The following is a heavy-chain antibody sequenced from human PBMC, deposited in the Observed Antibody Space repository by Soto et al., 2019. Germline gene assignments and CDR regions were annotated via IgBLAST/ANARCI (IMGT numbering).Heavy chain of an antibody. CDR2: IYWNDDK. CDR3: AHRPRTYYYDSSGYYRDAFDI. Sequence: QITLKESGPTLVKPTQTLTLTCTFSGFSLSTSGVGVGWIRQPPGKALEWLALIYWNDDKRYSPSLKSRLTLTKDTSKNQVVLTMTNMDPVDTATYYCAHRPRTYYYDSSGYYRDAFDIWGQGTMVTVSS. CDR1: GFSLSTSGVG. V-gene: IGHV2-5*01. J-gene: IGHJ3*02. D-gene: IGHD3-22*01.